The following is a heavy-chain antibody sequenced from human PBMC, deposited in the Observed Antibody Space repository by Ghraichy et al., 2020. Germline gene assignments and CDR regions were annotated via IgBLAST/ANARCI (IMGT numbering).Heavy chain of an antibody. CDR3: ARESYYGSGSYYNVWYFQH. Sequence: SQTLSLTCTVSGGSISNYYWSWIRQPPGKGLEWIGYIYYSGSTNYKPSLKSRVTISVDTSKNQFSLELSSVTAADTAVYYCARESYYGSGSYYNVWYFQHWGQGTLVTVSS. CDR1: GGSISNYY. J-gene: IGHJ1*01. CDR2: IYYSGST. D-gene: IGHD3-10*01. V-gene: IGHV4-59*01.